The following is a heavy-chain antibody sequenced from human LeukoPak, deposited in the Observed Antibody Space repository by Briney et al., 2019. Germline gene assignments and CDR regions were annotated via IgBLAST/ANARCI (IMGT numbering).Heavy chain of an antibody. D-gene: IGHD2-2*01. CDR1: GFTFSSYA. Sequence: GGSLRLSCAASGFTFSSYAMSWVRQAPGKGLEWVSAISGSGGSTNYADPVKGRFTISRDNSKNTVYLQMNSLRAEDTAVYYCAKAYKEYCSSTSCSFDYWGQGTLVTVSS. CDR2: ISGSGGST. J-gene: IGHJ4*02. V-gene: IGHV3-23*01. CDR3: AKAYKEYCSSTSCSFDY.